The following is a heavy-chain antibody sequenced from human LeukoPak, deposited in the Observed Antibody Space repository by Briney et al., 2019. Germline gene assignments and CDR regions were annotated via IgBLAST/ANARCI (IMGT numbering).Heavy chain of an antibody. CDR3: AKDPGGGHYDHYMDV. J-gene: IGHJ6*03. Sequence: GGSLKLSCAASGFTFSSYGMHWVRQAPGKGLEWGVVIWYDGSNKYYADSVKGRFTISRDNSKNTLYLQMNSLRAEDTAVYYCAKDPGGGHYDHYMDVWGKGTTVTVSS. D-gene: IGHD3-10*01. CDR2: IWYDGSNK. CDR1: GFTFSSYG. V-gene: IGHV3-33*06.